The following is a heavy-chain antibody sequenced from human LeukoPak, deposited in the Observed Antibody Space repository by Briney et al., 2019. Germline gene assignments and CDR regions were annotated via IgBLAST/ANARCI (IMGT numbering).Heavy chain of an antibody. CDR3: ARDSGSRPATDAFDI. V-gene: IGHV4-30-4*01. D-gene: IGHD6-13*01. J-gene: IGHJ3*02. CDR2: IYYSGST. Sequence: SETLSLTCTVSGGSISSGDYYWSWIRQPPGKGLEWIGYIYYSGSTYYNPSLKSRVTISVDTSKNQFSLKLSSVTAADTAVYYCARDSGSRPATDAFDIWGQGTMVTVSS. CDR1: GGSISSGDYY.